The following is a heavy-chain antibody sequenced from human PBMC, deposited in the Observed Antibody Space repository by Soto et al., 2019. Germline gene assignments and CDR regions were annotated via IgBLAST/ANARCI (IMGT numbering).Heavy chain of an antibody. D-gene: IGHD2-21*01. J-gene: IGHJ4*02. CDR2: IRNRGQSHIA. V-gene: IGHV3-72*01. CDR3: ARDKHTALEC. Sequence: GGSLRLSCASSVCTFSDHYMDCVRQAPGKGLEWVGRIRNRGQSHIADYAASVKGRFTMSRDDSENSLHLQMNSLKTEDTAVYYCARDKHTALECWGQGTRVIVSS. CDR1: VCTFSDHY.